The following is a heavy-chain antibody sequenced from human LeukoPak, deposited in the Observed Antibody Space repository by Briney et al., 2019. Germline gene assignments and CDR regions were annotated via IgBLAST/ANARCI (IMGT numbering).Heavy chain of an antibody. J-gene: IGHJ4*02. V-gene: IGHV3-7*01. CDR1: GFTFSSYA. CDR3: ARDQIDGYSSSWYPAWLFDY. Sequence: GGSLRLSCAASGFTFSSYAMHWVRQAPGKGLEWVANIKQDGSEKYYVDSVKGRFTISRDNAKNSLYLQMNSLRAEDTAVYYCARDQIDGYSSSWYPAWLFDYWGQGTLVTVSS. D-gene: IGHD6-13*01. CDR2: IKQDGSEK.